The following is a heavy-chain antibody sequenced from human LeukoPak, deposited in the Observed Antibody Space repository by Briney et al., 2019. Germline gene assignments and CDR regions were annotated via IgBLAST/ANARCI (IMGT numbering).Heavy chain of an antibody. Sequence: SVKVSCKASGGTFSSYAISWVRQAPGQGLEWMGGIIPIFGTANYAQKFQGRVTMTTDTSTSTAYMELRSLRSDDTAVYYCARNSPRDVAGRQFLPGVLGLLSQCDNCFDPWGQGTLVSVSS. V-gene: IGHV1-69*05. D-gene: IGHD7-27*01. CDR2: IIPIFGTA. CDR3: ARNSPRDVAGRQFLPGVLGLLSQCDNCFDP. CDR1: GGTFSSYA. J-gene: IGHJ5*02.